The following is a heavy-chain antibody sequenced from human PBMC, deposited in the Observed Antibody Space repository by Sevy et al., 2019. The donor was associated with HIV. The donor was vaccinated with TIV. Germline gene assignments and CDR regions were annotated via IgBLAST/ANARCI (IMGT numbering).Heavy chain of an antibody. V-gene: IGHV4-31*03. D-gene: IGHD3-10*01. CDR2: IYYSGST. CDR3: GIISLRYYVSGSQWGGFDP. Sequence: SETLSLTCTVSGGSISSGGYYCSWIRQRPGKGLEWIGYIYYSGSTYYNPSLKSRVTISVDTSKKQFSLKLSSVTAADTAVYHCGIISLRYYVSGSQWGGFDPWGQGTKVTVSS. CDR1: GGSISSGGYY. J-gene: IGHJ5*02.